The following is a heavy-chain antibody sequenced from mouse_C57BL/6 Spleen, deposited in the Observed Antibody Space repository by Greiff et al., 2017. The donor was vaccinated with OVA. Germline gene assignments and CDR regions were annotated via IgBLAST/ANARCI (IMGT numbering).Heavy chain of an antibody. V-gene: IGHV1-69*01. Sequence: QVQLKQPGAELVMPGASVKLSCKASGYTFTSYWMHWVKQRPGQGLEWIGEIDPSDSYTNYNQKFKGKSTLTVDKSSSTAYMQLSSLTSEDSAVYYCARLLYYAMDYWGQGTSVTVSS. J-gene: IGHJ4*01. CDR3: ARLLYYAMDY. CDR1: GYTFTSYW. CDR2: IDPSDSYT.